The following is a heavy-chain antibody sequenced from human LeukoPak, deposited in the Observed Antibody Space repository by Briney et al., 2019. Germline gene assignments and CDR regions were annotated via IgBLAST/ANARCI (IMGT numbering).Heavy chain of an antibody. CDR2: VDPEDGET. CDR3: ATAGISKCSSTSCYESIFNYYYYYMDA. J-gene: IGHJ6*03. CDR1: GYTFTDYY. D-gene: IGHD2-2*01. Sequence: ASVKISCKVSGYTFTDYYMHWVQQAPGKGLEWMGLVDPEDGETIYAEKFQGRVTITANTSTDTAYMELSSLRSEDTAVYYCATAGISKCSSTSCYESIFNYYYYYMDAWGKGTTVTVSS. V-gene: IGHV1-69-2*01.